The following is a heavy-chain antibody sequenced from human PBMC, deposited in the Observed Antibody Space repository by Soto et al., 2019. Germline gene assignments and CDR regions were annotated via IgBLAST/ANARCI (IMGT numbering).Heavy chain of an antibody. J-gene: IGHJ4*02. Sequence: ASVKVSCKASGYTFSSYAMHWVRQAPGQRLEWMGWINAGYGNTKSSQKFQDRVTISRDTSASTAYMELTSLRSEDTAVYYCARIPGDWGLFDYWGQGALVTVSS. V-gene: IGHV1-3*01. CDR3: ARIPGDWGLFDY. CDR2: INAGYGNT. CDR1: GYTFSSYA. D-gene: IGHD7-27*01.